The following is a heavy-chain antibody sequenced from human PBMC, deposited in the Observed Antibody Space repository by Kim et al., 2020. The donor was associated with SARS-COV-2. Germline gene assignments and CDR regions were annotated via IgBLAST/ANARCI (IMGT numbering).Heavy chain of an antibody. V-gene: IGHV3-33*06. CDR2: IWYDGSNK. Sequence: GGSLRLSCAASGFTFSSYAMHWVRQAPGKGLEWVAVIWYDGSNKYYADSVKGRFTISRDNSKNTLYLQMNSLRAEDTAVYYCAKVYYGFTAMVDDAFDIWGQGTMVTVSS. J-gene: IGHJ3*02. CDR3: AKVYYGFTAMVDDAFDI. D-gene: IGHD5-18*01. CDR1: GFTFSSYA.